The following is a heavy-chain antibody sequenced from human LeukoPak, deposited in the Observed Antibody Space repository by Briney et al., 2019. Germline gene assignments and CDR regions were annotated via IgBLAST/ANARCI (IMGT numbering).Heavy chain of an antibody. J-gene: IGHJ4*02. Sequence: GGSLRLSCAASGFTFSSFWMQWVRHARGKGVEWVSSMNSDESSINYADKGKGRFTIDRDNDKNTLYLKMERMRDEDTAVYYSARCTGYCVFDCWGQGTLVTVSS. CDR2: MNSDESSI. CDR1: GFTFSSFW. D-gene: IGHD6-25*01. V-gene: IGHV3-74*01. CDR3: ARCTGYCVFDC.